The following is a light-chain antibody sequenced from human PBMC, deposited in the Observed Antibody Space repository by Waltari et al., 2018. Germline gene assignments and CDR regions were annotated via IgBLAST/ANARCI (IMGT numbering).Light chain of an antibody. CDR3: QQYHDYPWT. Sequence: AIRMTPSPSSLSASIGDRVTLSCRASQGVSTYLSWYQQKPGKAPSLLIHAASTLQTGVPSRFSGSGTGTDFTLTITCLQSADFAIYFCQQYHDYPWTFGQGTKVEI. CDR1: QGVSTY. CDR2: AAS. V-gene: IGKV1-8*01. J-gene: IGKJ1*01.